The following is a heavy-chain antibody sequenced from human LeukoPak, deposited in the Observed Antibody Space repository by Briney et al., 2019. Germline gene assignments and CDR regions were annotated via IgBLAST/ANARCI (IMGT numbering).Heavy chain of an antibody. D-gene: IGHD6-19*01. CDR3: ARRQRYSSGWYNWFDP. J-gene: IGHJ5*02. CDR1: GYSFTSYW. CDR2: IYPGDSDT. V-gene: IGHV5-51*01. Sequence: GESLKISCKGSGYSFTSYWIGWVRQMPGKGLEWMGIIYPGDSDTRYSPSFQGQVTISADKSISTAYLQWSSLKASDTAMYYCARRQRYSSGWYNWFDPWGQGTLVTVSS.